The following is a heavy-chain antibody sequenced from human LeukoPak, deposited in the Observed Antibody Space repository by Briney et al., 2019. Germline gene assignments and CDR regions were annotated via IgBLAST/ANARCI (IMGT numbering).Heavy chain of an antibody. CDR1: GGSFSGYY. CDR2: INHSGST. CDR3: ARGRLGATITTYFDY. Sequence: PSETLSLTRAVYGGSFSGYYWSWIRQPPGKGLEWIGEINHSGSTNYNPSLKSRVTISVDTSKNQFSLKLSSVTAADTAVYYCARGRLGATITTYFDYWGQGTLVTVSS. J-gene: IGHJ4*02. D-gene: IGHD5-12*01. V-gene: IGHV4-34*01.